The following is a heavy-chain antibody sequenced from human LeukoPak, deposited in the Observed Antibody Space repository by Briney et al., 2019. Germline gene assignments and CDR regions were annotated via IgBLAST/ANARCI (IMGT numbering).Heavy chain of an antibody. CDR1: GVTFSRYW. CDR3: VREPYCSGDSCYTSGFDC. Sequence: GGSLRLSCAASGVTFSRYWMHWVRQAPGKGLVWVSRIKNDGSRTTYADAVKGRFTISRDNAKNTLYLQMNSLSADDTAVYYCVREPYCSGDSCYTSGFDCWGQGTLVTVSS. J-gene: IGHJ4*02. CDR2: IKNDGSRT. D-gene: IGHD2-15*01. V-gene: IGHV3-74*01.